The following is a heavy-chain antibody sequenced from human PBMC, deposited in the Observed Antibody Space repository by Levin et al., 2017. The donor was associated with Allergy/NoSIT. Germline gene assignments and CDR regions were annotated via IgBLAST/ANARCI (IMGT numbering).Heavy chain of an antibody. V-gene: IGHV4-31*03. D-gene: IGHD3-3*01. CDR2: TYYSGST. CDR1: GGSISSGGYY. J-gene: IGHJ4*02. CDR3: ARTTNFWSGAPLDY. Sequence: SETLSLTCTVSGGSISSGGYYWSWIRQHPGKGLEWIGYTYYSGSTYYNPSLKSRVTISVDTSKNQFSLKLSSVTAADTAVYYCARTTNFWSGAPLDYWGQGTLVTVSS.